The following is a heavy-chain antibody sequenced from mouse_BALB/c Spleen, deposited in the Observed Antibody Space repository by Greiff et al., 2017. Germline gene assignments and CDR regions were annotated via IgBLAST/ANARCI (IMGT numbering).Heavy chain of an antibody. CDR3: AREIRLRRLYAMDY. D-gene: IGHD2-4*01. CDR2: IYPGDGDT. Sequence: VKLQESGAELARPGASVKLSCKASGYTFTSYWMQWVKQRPGQGLEWIGAIYPGDGDTRYTQKFKGKATLTADKSSSTAYMQLSSLASEDSAVYYCAREIRLRRLYAMDYWGQGTSVTVSS. V-gene: IGHV1-87*01. CDR1: GYTFTSYW. J-gene: IGHJ4*01.